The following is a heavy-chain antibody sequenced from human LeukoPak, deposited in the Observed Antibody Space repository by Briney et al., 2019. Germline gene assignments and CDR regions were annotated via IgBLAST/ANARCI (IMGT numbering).Heavy chain of an antibody. J-gene: IGHJ5*02. CDR3: ARGRYNWNPNWFDP. V-gene: IGHV4-59*12. CDR2: IYESGST. Sequence: SETLSLTCTVSGGSISGYYWSWIRQPPGKELEWIGYIYESGSTDYNPSLRSRVTISVDTSKNQFSLKLSSVTAADTAVYYCARGRYNWNPNWFDPWGQGTLVTVSS. CDR1: GGSISGYY. D-gene: IGHD1-20*01.